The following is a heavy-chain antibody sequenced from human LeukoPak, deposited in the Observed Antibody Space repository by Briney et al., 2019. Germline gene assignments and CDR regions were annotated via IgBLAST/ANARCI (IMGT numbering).Heavy chain of an antibody. CDR2: IYPGDYDT. V-gene: IGHV5-51*01. Sequence: GESLKISCNGSGYSFTSHWIGLVRHMPAKGLEWMGIIYPGDYDTRYSPSFQGQVTIPADKSISTAYLQWSSLKASDTAMYYCARHGLYYYGSGSYLPYGMDVWGQGTTVTVSS. CDR3: ARHGLYYYGSGSYLPYGMDV. CDR1: GYSFTSHW. D-gene: IGHD3-10*01. J-gene: IGHJ6*02.